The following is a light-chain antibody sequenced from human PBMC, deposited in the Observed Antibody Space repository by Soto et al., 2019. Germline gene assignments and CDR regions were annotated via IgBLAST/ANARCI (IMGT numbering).Light chain of an antibody. CDR3: QQSFSTPRT. V-gene: IGKV1-39*01. J-gene: IGKJ1*01. Sequence: EIQMTQCPSPLSASVGDRVTITCRASQTISTYLNWYQQKPGKAPKLLIYGASSLQSGVPSRFSGSGSGTDFTLTISSLQPEDFGTYYCQQSFSTPRTFGQGTKVDIK. CDR2: GAS. CDR1: QTISTY.